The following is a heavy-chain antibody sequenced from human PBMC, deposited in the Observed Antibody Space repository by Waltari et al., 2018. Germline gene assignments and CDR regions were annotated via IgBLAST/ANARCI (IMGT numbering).Heavy chain of an antibody. V-gene: IGHV3-23*01. D-gene: IGHD1-26*01. Sequence: EVQLLDSVGGLVQPGGSLRLSCAASGFNFHNYAMTWVRQAPGKGLEWVSVIMDGGDIIHYADSVKGRFTISRDNSKNMLYLQMNSLRAEDTAVYYCAKYCLMGATRAFDYWGQGVLVTVSS. CDR2: IMDGGDII. J-gene: IGHJ4*02. CDR1: GFNFHNYA. CDR3: AKYCLMGATRAFDY.